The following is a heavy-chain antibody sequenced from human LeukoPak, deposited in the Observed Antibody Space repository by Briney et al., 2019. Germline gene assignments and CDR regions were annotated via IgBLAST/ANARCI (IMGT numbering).Heavy chain of an antibody. J-gene: IGHJ4*02. CDR3: AKRGVVIRVILVGFHKEAYYFES. Sequence: GESLALSCAVSGITLSNYGMSWVRQAPGKGLEWVACISDSGGSTNYPDSVKGRLTISRDKPKNTLYVQMNSLRAEDTAVYFCAKRGVVIRVILVGFHKEAYYFESWGQGALVTVSS. CDR2: ISDSGGST. V-gene: IGHV3-23*01. CDR1: GITLSNYG. D-gene: IGHD3-22*01.